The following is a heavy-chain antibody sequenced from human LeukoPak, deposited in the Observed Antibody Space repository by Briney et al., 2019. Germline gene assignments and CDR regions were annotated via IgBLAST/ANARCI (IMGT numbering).Heavy chain of an antibody. V-gene: IGHV1-18*01. CDR1: GSSFTSYN. D-gene: IGHD3-10*01. CDR3: ARDGAITMVRGVRKAKYYYGMDV. CDR2: ISVYYGGT. J-gene: IGHJ6*02. Sequence: GASVTLSFKCSGSSFTSYNYSWVWLRPAQGLELEGLISVYYGGTNYYHTLHGRGTTTTDTSTNTHYMELRSLRSDDTAVYYCARDGAITMVRGVRKAKYYYGMDVWGQGTTVTVSS.